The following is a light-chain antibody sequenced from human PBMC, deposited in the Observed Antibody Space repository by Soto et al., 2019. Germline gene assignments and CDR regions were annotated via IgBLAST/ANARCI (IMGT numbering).Light chain of an antibody. J-gene: IGLJ2*01. CDR3: QSYDSSLSALVV. V-gene: IGLV1-40*01. CDR1: SSNIGAGYD. Sequence: QSVLTQPPSVSGAPGQRVTISCTGSSSNIGAGYDVHWYQQLPGTAPKLLIYGNSNRPSGVPDRFSGSKSGTSASLAITGLQAEDEAGYYCQSYDSSLSALVVFGGGTKLTVL. CDR2: GNS.